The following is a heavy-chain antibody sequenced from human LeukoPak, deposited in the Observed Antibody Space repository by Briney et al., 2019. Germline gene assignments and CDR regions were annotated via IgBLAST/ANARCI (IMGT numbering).Heavy chain of an antibody. Sequence: GASVKVSCKASGYTFTSYGISWVRQAPGQGLEWMGWINPNSGGTNYAQKFQGRVTMTRDTSISTAYMELSRLRSDDTAVYYCARYNSYWGQGTLVTVSS. D-gene: IGHD1-14*01. CDR3: ARYNSY. V-gene: IGHV1-2*02. CDR1: GYTFTSYG. CDR2: INPNSGGT. J-gene: IGHJ4*02.